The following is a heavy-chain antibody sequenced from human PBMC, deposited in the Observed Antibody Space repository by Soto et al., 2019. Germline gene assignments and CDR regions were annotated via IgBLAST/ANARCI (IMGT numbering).Heavy chain of an antibody. CDR3: VRGQHHRIPIFEGVIRSYDYGMDV. D-gene: IGHD3-3*02. CDR2: INYRGSS. Sequence: QVQLQQWGAGLLKPSETLSLTCAVYGGSFTGYYWTWIRQTPGNGLEWIGEINYRGSSYYNPSLESRISMAVDTSKNTYSLKLRSVTAADTAVYFGVRGQHHRIPIFEGVIRSYDYGMDVLGQWPTVTVSS. V-gene: IGHV4-34*01. J-gene: IGHJ6*02. CDR1: GGSFTGYY.